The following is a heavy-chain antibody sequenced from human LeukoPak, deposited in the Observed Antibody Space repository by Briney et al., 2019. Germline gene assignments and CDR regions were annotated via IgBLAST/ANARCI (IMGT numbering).Heavy chain of an antibody. J-gene: IGHJ4*02. Sequence: PGGSLRLSCAASGFTFSDHYMIWLRQAPGRGLEAISYISHNGETKYYADSVKGRLSISRDNSKNTLYLQMNSLRAEDTALYYCATKGIYGDPSGNWGQGTLVTVSS. CDR3: ATKGIYGDPSGN. D-gene: IGHD4-17*01. CDR1: GFTFSDHY. CDR2: ISHNGETK. V-gene: IGHV3-11*01.